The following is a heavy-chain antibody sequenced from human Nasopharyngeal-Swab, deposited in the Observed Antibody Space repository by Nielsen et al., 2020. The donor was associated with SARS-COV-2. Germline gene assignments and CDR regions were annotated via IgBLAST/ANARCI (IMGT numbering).Heavy chain of an antibody. Sequence: WVRRAPGQGLEWMGWMNPNSGNTGYAQKFQGRVTMTRNTSISTAYMELSSLRSEDTAVYYCARGRKGGGIVVVIPYYYYMDVWGKGTTVTVSS. J-gene: IGHJ6*03. CDR2: MNPNSGNT. V-gene: IGHV1-8*01. D-gene: IGHD3-22*01. CDR3: ARGRKGGGIVVVIPYYYYMDV.